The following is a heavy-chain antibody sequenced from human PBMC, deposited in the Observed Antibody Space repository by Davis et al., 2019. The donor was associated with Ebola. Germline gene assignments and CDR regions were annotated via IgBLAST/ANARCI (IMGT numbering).Heavy chain of an antibody. D-gene: IGHD3-3*01. CDR1: GYTFTGYY. V-gene: IGHV1-2*02. CDR2: INPNSGGT. J-gene: IGHJ2*01. Sequence: ASVKVSCKASGYTFTGYYMHWVRQAPGQGLEWMGWINPNSGGTNYAQKFQGRVTMTRDTSISTAYMELSRLRSDDTAVYYCARDVMHYDFLYWYFDLWGRGTLVTVSS. CDR3: ARDVMHYDFLYWYFDL.